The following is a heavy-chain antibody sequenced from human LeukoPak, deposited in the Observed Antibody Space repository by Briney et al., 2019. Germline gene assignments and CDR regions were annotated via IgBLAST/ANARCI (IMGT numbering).Heavy chain of an antibody. CDR1: GFTFSRYA. J-gene: IGHJ4*02. Sequence: GGSLRLSCAASGFTFSRYAMSWVRQAPGRGLEWVSAISGSGDTTYYTDSVKGRFTISRDNSKNTLYLQMNSLRAEDTALYYCAKWQPPAADFDYWGQGTLVTVSS. V-gene: IGHV3-23*01. D-gene: IGHD6-13*01. CDR3: AKWQPPAADFDY. CDR2: ISGSGDTT.